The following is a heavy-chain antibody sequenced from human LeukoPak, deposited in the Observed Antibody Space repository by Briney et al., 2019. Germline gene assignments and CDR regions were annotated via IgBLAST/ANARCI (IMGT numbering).Heavy chain of an antibody. J-gene: IGHJ4*02. D-gene: IGHD1-7*01. CDR1: GFTFSSYA. CDR3: ATCVNWNYVSPLDY. CDR2: ISGSGGST. V-gene: IGHV3-23*01. Sequence: PGGSLRLSCAASGFTFSSYAMSWVRQAPGKGLEWVSAISGSGGSTHYADSVKGRFTISRDNSKNTLYLQMNSLRAEDTAVYYCATCVNWNYVSPLDYWGQGTLVTVSS.